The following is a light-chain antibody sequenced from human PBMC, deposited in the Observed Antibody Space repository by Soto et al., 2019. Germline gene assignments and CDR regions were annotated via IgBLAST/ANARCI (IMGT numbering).Light chain of an antibody. V-gene: IGKV1-5*01. CDR2: DAS. Sequence: DIQMTQSPSTLSASVGDRVTITCRASQSISSWLAWYQQKPGKAPKLLIYDASSLESGVPSRFSGSGSGTELTLTISSLQPDDFATYYCQQYNSYPWTFGQGTRWIS. CDR3: QQYNSYPWT. CDR1: QSISSW. J-gene: IGKJ1*01.